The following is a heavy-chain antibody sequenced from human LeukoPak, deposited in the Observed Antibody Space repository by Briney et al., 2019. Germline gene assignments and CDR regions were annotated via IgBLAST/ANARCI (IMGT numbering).Heavy chain of an antibody. V-gene: IGHV4-39*01. Sequence: PSETLSLTCTVSGDSISSGTNNWGWIRQPPGKGLEWIGSINYSGSTYYKPSLKSRVTISVDTSKNQFSLKLSSVTASDTAVYSWARHTGSSDYSPFDYWGQGTLVTVSS. D-gene: IGHD3-22*01. CDR3: ARHTGSSDYSPFDY. CDR2: INYSGST. CDR1: GDSISSGTNN. J-gene: IGHJ4*02.